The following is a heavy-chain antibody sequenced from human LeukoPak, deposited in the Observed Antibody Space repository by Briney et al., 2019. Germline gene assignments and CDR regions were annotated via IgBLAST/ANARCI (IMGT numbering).Heavy chain of an antibody. Sequence: GSLRLSCAASGFTFSSYWMHWVRQAPGKGLVWVSRINSDGSSTSYADSVKGRFTISRDNAKNTLYLQMNSLRAEDTAVYYCARDSITMILGVSHRDDAFDIWGQGTMVTVSS. CDR2: INSDGSST. CDR1: GFTFSSYW. J-gene: IGHJ3*02. D-gene: IGHD3-10*01. CDR3: ARDSITMILGVSHRDDAFDI. V-gene: IGHV3-74*01.